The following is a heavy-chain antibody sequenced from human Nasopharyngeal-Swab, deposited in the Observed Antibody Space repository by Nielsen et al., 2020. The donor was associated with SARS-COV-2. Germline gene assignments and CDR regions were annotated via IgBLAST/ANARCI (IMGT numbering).Heavy chain of an antibody. J-gene: IGHJ4*02. CDR2: MNLDSGDT. V-gene: IGHV1-8*01. Sequence: ASVKVSCKTSGYTFASFDINWVRQATGQGLEWVGWMNLDSGDTHYAQEFQGKGTLTRDTSRSTAYMELSSLRSEDTAVYYCARGPRPKRHLDYWGQGTLVTVSS. D-gene: IGHD1-1*01. CDR1: GYTFASFD. CDR3: ARGPRPKRHLDY.